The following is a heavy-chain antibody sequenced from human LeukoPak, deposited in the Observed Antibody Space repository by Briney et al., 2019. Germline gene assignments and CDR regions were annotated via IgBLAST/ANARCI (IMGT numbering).Heavy chain of an antibody. J-gene: IGHJ3*02. CDR1: GFTFSSYA. D-gene: IGHD3-16*02. CDR3: AKEGYYDYVWGSDRSNAFDI. V-gene: IGHV3-23*01. Sequence: GGSLRLSCAASGFTFSSYAMSWVRQAPGKGLEWVSAISGSGGSTYYADSVKGRFTISRGNSKNTLYLQMNSLRAEDTAVYYCAKEGYYDYVWGSDRSNAFDIWGQGTMVTVSS. CDR2: ISGSGGST.